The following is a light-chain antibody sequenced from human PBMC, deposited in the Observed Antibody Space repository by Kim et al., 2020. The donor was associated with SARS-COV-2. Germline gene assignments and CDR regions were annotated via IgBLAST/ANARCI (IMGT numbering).Light chain of an antibody. CDR2: DVS. V-gene: IGLV2-14*01. CDR1: SSDVGGYNH. J-gene: IGLJ3*02. Sequence: QSALTQPASVSGSPGQSITISCTGTSSDVGGYNHVSWYQQHPGKAPKLMIYDVSKRPSGVSNRFSGSKSGNTASLTISGLQAEDEADYYCSSRTTSTTLVFGGGTKLTVL. CDR3: SSRTTSTTLV.